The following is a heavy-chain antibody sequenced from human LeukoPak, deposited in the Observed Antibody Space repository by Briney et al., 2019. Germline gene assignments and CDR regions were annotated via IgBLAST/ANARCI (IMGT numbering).Heavy chain of an antibody. Sequence: GGSLILSCAASGFTFSSYWMNWAREAPGKGLEWVASINHNGNVNYYVDSVKGRFTISRDNAKNSLYLQMSNLRAEDTAVYFCARGGGLDVWGQGATVTVSS. D-gene: IGHD3-16*01. V-gene: IGHV3-7*03. J-gene: IGHJ6*02. CDR1: GFTFSSYW. CDR2: INHNGNVN. CDR3: ARGGGLDV.